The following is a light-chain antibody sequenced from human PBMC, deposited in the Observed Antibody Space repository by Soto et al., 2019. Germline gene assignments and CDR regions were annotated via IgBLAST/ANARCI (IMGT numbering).Light chain of an antibody. J-gene: IGKJ2*01. CDR1: QSIRSW. Sequence: DIQMTQSPSTLSASVGDRVTITCRASQSIRSWLAWYQRKPGKAPKLLIYKASSLESGVPSRFSGSVSGTEFTLTISSLQPDDFATYYCQQYNIYYTFGQGTKLEIK. CDR2: KAS. CDR3: QQYNIYYT. V-gene: IGKV1-5*03.